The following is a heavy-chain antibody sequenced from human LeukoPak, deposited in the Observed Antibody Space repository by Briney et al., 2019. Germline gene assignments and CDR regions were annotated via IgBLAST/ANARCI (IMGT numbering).Heavy chain of an antibody. CDR3: ASLRTGGVAGGFDY. CDR2: ISSSSSYI. J-gene: IGHJ4*02. CDR1: GFTFSSYS. V-gene: IGHV3-21*01. D-gene: IGHD2-8*02. Sequence: SGGSLRLSCAASGFTFSSYSMNWVRQAPGKGLEWVSSISSSSSYIYYADSVKGRFTISRDNAKNSLYLQMSSLRAEDTAVYYCASLRTGGVAGGFDYWGQGTLVTVSS.